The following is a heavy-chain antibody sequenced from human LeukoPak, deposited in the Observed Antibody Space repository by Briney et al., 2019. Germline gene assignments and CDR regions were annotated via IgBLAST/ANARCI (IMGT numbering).Heavy chain of an antibody. Sequence: SETLFLTCSVSGGSISSSSYYWGWIRQPPGKGLEWIGSIYYSGSTYYNPSLKSRVTISVDTSKNQFSLKLSSVTAADTAVYYCARAAYYDFWSGYTPFDYWGQGTLVTVSS. V-gene: IGHV4-39*07. CDR1: GGSISSSSYY. D-gene: IGHD3-3*01. J-gene: IGHJ4*02. CDR2: IYYSGST. CDR3: ARAAYYDFWSGYTPFDY.